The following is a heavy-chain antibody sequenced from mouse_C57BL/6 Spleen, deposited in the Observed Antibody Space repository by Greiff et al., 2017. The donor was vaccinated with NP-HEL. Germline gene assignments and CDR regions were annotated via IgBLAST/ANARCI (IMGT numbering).Heavy chain of an antibody. CDR3: ARRYYGSAFAY. Sequence: EVKLVESGGDLVKPGGSLKLSCAASGFTFSSYGMSWVRQTPDKRLEWVATLSSGGSYTYYPDSVKGRFTISRDNAKNTLYLQMSSLKSEDTAMYYCARRYYGSAFAYWGQGTLVTVSA. CDR2: LSSGGSYT. V-gene: IGHV5-6*02. D-gene: IGHD1-1*01. J-gene: IGHJ3*01. CDR1: GFTFSSYG.